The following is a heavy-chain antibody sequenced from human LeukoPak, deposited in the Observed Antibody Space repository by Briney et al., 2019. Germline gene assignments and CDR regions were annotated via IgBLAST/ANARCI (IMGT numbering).Heavy chain of an antibody. CDR3: ARDPKLVVVPAAITRDYYYCGMDV. CDR2: ISAYNGNT. Sequence: ASVMVSCKASGYTFTSYGISWVRQAPGQGLEWMGWISAYNGNTNYAQKLQGRVTKTTDTSTSTAYMELRSLRSDDTAVYYCARDPKLVVVPAAITRDYYYCGMDVWGQGTTVTVSS. CDR1: GYTFTSYG. V-gene: IGHV1-18*01. D-gene: IGHD2-2*01. J-gene: IGHJ6*02.